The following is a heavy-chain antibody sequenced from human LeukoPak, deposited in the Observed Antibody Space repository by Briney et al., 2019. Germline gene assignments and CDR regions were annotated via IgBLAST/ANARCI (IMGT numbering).Heavy chain of an antibody. V-gene: IGHV1-2*02. CDR3: ARDLRGHRAESGPYGEVGY. D-gene: IGHD3-10*01. CDR2: INPNSGGT. Sequence: ASVKVSCKASGYTFTVYYMHWVLQAPGQGLEWMGWINPNSGGTNYAQKFQGRVTMTRDTSINTAYMELSRLRSDDTAVYYCARDLRGHRAESGPYGEVGYCGQGTLVTVSS. J-gene: IGHJ4*02. CDR1: GYTFTVYY.